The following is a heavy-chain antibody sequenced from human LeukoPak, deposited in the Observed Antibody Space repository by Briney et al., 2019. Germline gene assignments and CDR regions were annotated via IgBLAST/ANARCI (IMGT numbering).Heavy chain of an antibody. D-gene: IGHD3-22*01. Sequence: GASVKVSCKAAGDTISAYSLNWVRQAPGQGLEWMGGIIPIFGRAYYAQNLQGRVTITADKSTSTAYMELSSLRSEDTAVYYCARAKNYYDSSFDYWGQGTLVTVSS. CDR2: IIPIFGRA. CDR1: GDTISAYS. J-gene: IGHJ4*02. V-gene: IGHV1-69*06. CDR3: ARAKNYYDSSFDY.